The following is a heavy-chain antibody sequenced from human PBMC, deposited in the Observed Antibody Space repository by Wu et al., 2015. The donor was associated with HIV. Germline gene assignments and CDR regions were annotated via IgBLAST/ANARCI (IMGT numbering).Heavy chain of an antibody. Sequence: VRLVQSGAEVKKPGASVRVSCKTSGYTFTGYYMHWVRQAPGQGLEWMGWIDPNRGDTNYAQKFQGRVVLTRDSSISTAYMELSRLRSDDTAVYYCARDRGWGPGDSDYWGQGTLVTVSS. J-gene: IGHJ4*02. CDR2: IDPNRGDT. CDR1: GYTFTGYY. CDR3: ARDRGWGPGDSDY. D-gene: IGHD7-27*01. V-gene: IGHV1-2*02.